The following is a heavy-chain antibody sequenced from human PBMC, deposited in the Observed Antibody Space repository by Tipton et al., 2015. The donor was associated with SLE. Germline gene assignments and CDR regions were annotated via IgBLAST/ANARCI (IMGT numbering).Heavy chain of an antibody. D-gene: IGHD2-2*01. J-gene: IGHJ4*02. CDR3: ARFPTYHFDL. V-gene: IGHV4-31*03. CDR2: IYFGETT. CDR1: GASVSSGANY. Sequence: TLSLTCTVSGASVSSGANYWTWIRQLPGQGLEWIGYIYFGETTYYNPSLKSRISISVDTSKNQFSLNLSSVTAADTAVYYCARFPTYHFDLWGQGTLVTVSS.